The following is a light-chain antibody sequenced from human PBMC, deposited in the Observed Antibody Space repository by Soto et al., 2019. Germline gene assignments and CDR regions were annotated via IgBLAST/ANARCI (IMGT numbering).Light chain of an antibody. V-gene: IGLV2-18*02. Sequence: QSVLTQPPSVSGSPGQSVIISCTGTSSDVGTYNLVSWYQQPPGTAPKLMIFEVNNRPAGVPDRFSGSKSGNTAALTISGLQAEDEAVYNCSSYTSSSTYVFGTGTKLTVL. CDR2: EVN. CDR1: SSDVGTYNL. CDR3: SSYTSSSTYV. J-gene: IGLJ1*01.